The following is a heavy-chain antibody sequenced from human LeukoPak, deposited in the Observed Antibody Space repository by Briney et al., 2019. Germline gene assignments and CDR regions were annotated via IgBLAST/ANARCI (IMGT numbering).Heavy chain of an antibody. CDR3: ARLVHYDYVWGSYRSVGAFDI. CDR1: GGTFSSYA. Sequence: ASVKVSCKASGGTFSSYAISWVRQAPGQGLEWMGWMNPNSGNTGYAQKFQGRVTMTRNTSISTAYMELSSLRSEDTAVYYCARLVHYDYVWGSYRSVGAFDIWGQGTMVTVSS. D-gene: IGHD3-16*02. V-gene: IGHV1-8*02. J-gene: IGHJ3*02. CDR2: MNPNSGNT.